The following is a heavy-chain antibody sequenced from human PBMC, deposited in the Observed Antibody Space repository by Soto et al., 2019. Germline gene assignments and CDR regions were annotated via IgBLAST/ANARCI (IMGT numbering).Heavy chain of an antibody. CDR2: SSNSGTSS. J-gene: IGHJ4*02. CDR3: ARSGDNYNRLDY. D-gene: IGHD1-1*01. Sequence: PGGSLRLSCEGSGFTFSDYYISWIRQAPGKGLEWISYSSNSGTSSRYADSVKGRFSISRDNTKNLLYLQMNSLRAEDTAVYYCARSGDNYNRLDYWGQGTPVTVSS. V-gene: IGHV3-11*06. CDR1: GFTFSDYY.